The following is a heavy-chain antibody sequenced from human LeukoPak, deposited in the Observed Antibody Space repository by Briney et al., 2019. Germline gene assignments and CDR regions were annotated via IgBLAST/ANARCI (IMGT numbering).Heavy chain of an antibody. J-gene: IGHJ4*02. D-gene: IGHD3-10*01. Sequence: SETLSLTCTVSGGSISSYYWSWIRQPPGKGLEWIGYIYYSGSTNYNPSLKSRVTISVDTSKNQFSLKLSSVTAADTAVYYCASTPGLWFGELWDWGQGTLVTVSS. CDR3: ASTPGLWFGELWD. CDR2: IYYSGST. CDR1: GGSISSYY. V-gene: IGHV4-59*08.